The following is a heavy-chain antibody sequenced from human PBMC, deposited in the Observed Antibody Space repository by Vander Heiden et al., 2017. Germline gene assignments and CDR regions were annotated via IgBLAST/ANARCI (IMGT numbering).Heavy chain of an antibody. J-gene: IGHJ4*02. V-gene: IGHV3-23*01. CDR2: ISGSGGST. D-gene: IGHD2-15*01. Sequence: EVQLLESGGGLVQPGGSLRLSCAASGLTFSSSAMSWVRQAPGKGLEWVSAISGSGGSTYYADSVKGRFTISRDNSKNTLYLQMNSLRAEDTAVYYCAKGQRYCSGGSCSLFDYWGQGTLVTVSS. CDR1: GLTFSSSA. CDR3: AKGQRYCSGGSCSLFDY.